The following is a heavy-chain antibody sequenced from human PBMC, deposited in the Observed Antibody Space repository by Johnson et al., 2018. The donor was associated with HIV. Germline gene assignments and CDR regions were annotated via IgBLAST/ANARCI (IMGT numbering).Heavy chain of an antibody. CDR3: ARAELGAQTLYAFDI. J-gene: IGHJ3*02. CDR2: IYSGGST. V-gene: IGHV3-66*03. D-gene: IGHD1-26*01. Sequence: VQLLESGGGLIQPGGSLRLSCAASGFTVSSNYMSWVRQAPGKGLEWVSVIYSGGSTYYADSVKGRFTISRDNSKNTLYLQMNSLRAEDTAVYYCARAELGAQTLYAFDIWGQGTMVTVSS. CDR1: GFTVSSNY.